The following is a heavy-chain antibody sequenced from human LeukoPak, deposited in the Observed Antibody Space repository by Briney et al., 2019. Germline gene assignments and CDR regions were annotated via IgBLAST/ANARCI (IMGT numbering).Heavy chain of an antibody. J-gene: IGHJ5*02. Sequence: ASVKVSCKASGYTFTSYGISWVRQAPGQGLEWMGWISAYNGNTNYAQKLQGRVTMTTDTSTSTAYMVLRSLRSDDTAVRYCAREIDAASFDPWGQGTLVTDSP. D-gene: IGHD2-2*01. CDR3: AREIDAASFDP. V-gene: IGHV1-18*01. CDR1: GYTFTSYG. CDR2: ISAYNGNT.